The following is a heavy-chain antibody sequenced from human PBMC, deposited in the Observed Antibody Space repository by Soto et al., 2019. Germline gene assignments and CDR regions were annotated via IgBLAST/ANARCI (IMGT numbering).Heavy chain of an antibody. CDR2: VSGSGDRT. Sequence: GGSLRLSCAASGFTFSSYAMSWVRQPPGKGLEWVSGVSGSGDRTHHADSVKGRFTVSRDNSKTTVYLQMDSLRGEDTAVYYCAKIESRFFYDSTGYYPFDYWGQGTLVTVSS. CDR1: GFTFSSYA. D-gene: IGHD3-22*01. CDR3: AKIESRFFYDSTGYYPFDY. J-gene: IGHJ4*02. V-gene: IGHV3-23*01.